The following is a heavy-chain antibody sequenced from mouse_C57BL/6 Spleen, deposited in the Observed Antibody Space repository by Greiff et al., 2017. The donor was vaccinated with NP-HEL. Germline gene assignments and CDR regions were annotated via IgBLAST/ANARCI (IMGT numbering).Heavy chain of an antibody. CDR3: ASPFTTGYAMDY. V-gene: IGHV1-82*01. Sequence: VQLQQSGPELVKPGASVKISCKASGYAFSSSWMNWVKQRPGKGLEWIGRIYPGDGDTNYNGKFKGKATLTADKSSSTAYVQLSSLTSDDSAVYFCASPFTTGYAMDYWGQGTSVTVSS. CDR1: GYAFSSSW. CDR2: IYPGDGDT. D-gene: IGHD1-1*01. J-gene: IGHJ4*01.